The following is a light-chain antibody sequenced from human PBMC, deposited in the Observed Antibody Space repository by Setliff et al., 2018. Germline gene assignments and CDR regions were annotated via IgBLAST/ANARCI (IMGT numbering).Light chain of an antibody. CDR2: EVS. J-gene: IGLJ2*01. V-gene: IGLV2-23*02. Sequence: QSALAQPASVSGSPGQSITISCTGTSSDVGSYNLASWYQQHPGKAPKLMLYEVSKRPSGVSNRFSASKSGNTASLTISGLQADDEADYYCCSYAGSGTLFGGGTKVTVL. CDR1: SSDVGSYNL. CDR3: CSYAGSGTL.